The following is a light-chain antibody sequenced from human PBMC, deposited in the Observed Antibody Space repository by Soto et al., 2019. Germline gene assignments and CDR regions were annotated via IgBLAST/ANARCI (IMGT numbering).Light chain of an antibody. CDR1: QFISNS. CDR3: QQSSNWPRT. Sequence: EIVMKQSPATLSVSPGERVTLSCRASQFISNSLAWYQQRPGQPPRLPIYGASTRAAGISASFSGSGSGTEFTLTISSLQSEDFAVYYCQQSSNWPRTFGQGTKVDIK. CDR2: GAS. V-gene: IGKV3-15*01. J-gene: IGKJ1*01.